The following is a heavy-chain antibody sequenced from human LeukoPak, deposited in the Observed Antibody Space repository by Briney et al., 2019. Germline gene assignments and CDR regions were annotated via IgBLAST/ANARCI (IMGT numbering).Heavy chain of an antibody. J-gene: IGHJ3*02. CDR1: GFTFSSYS. D-gene: IGHD1-26*01. CDR2: ISSSSSYI. CDR3: ARDSGVGSFGAFDI. Sequence: PGGSLRLSCAASGFTFSSYSMNWVRQAPGKGLEWVSSISSSSSYIYYADSVKGRFTISRDNAKNSLYLQMNSLRAEDTAVYYCARDSGVGSFGAFDIWGQGTMVTVSS. V-gene: IGHV3-21*01.